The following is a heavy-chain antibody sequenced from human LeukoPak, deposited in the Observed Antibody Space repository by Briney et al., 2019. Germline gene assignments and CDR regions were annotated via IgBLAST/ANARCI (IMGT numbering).Heavy chain of an antibody. D-gene: IGHD6-19*01. CDR3: ARDRSGRYYFDY. V-gene: IGHV3-21*01. CDR1: GFTFSSYS. J-gene: IGHJ4*02. Sequence: GGSLRLSCAASGFTFSSYSMNWVRQSPGKGLEWVSSISSSSSYIYYADSVKGRFTISRDNAKNSLYLQMNSLRAEETAVYYCARDRSGRYYFDYWGQGTLVTVSS. CDR2: ISSSSSYI.